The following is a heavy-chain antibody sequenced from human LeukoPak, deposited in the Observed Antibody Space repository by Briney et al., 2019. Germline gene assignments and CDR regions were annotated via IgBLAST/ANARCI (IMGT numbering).Heavy chain of an antibody. CDR3: ARAKKRSGGSRNFYLDV. CDR1: DDPINSGVYY. V-gene: IGHV4-61*09. D-gene: IGHD1-26*01. J-gene: IGHJ6*03. Sequence: MTSETLSLTCTVSDDPINSGVYYWNWIRQPAGKGLEWIGHIYTSGTTTNSNPSLKSRVAISLDTSKNHFSLKLSSVTAADTAVYYCARAKKRSGGSRNFYLDVWGKGTTVTVSS. CDR2: IYTSGTTT.